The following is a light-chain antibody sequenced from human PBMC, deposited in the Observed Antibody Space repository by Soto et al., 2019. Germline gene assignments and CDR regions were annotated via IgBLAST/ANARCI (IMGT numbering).Light chain of an antibody. CDR2: DVT. Sequence: QSVLTQPASVSGSPGQSIAISCTGTNSDVGSYDIVSWYQQHPGKVPKLIIYDVTIRPSGVSDRFSGSKSGNTASLTISGLQAEDEADYYCTSYTSSSTHVFGTGTKATV. J-gene: IGLJ1*01. CDR3: TSYTSSSTHV. V-gene: IGLV2-14*02. CDR1: NSDVGSYDI.